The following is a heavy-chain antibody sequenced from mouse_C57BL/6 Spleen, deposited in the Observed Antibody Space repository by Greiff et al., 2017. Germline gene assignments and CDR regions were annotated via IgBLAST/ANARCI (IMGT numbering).Heavy chain of an antibody. CDR1: GYTFTDYY. CDR3: AYGNYDAMDY. CDR2: IYPGSGNT. D-gene: IGHD2-1*01. Sequence: QVQLQQSGAELVRPGASVKLSCKASGYTFTDYYINWVKQRPGQGLEWIARIYPGSGNTYYNEKFKGKATLTAEKSSSTAYMQLSSLTSEDATVYFCAYGNYDAMDYWGQGTSVTVSS. V-gene: IGHV1-76*01. J-gene: IGHJ4*01.